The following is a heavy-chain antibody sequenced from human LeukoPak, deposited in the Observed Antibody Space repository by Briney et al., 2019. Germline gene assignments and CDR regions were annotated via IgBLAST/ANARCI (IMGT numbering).Heavy chain of an antibody. D-gene: IGHD3-10*01. Sequence: ASVKVSCKASGGTFSSYAISWVRQATGQGLEWMGWMNPNSGNTGYAQKFQGRVTMTRNTSISTAYMELSSLRSEDTAVYYCTRSGPMVRGVIYYWGQGTLVTVSS. CDR2: MNPNSGNT. CDR1: GGTFSSYA. V-gene: IGHV1-8*02. CDR3: TRSGPMVRGVIYY. J-gene: IGHJ4*02.